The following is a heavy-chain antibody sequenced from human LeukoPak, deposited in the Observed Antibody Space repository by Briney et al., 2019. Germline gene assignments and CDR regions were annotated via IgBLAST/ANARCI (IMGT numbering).Heavy chain of an antibody. CDR3: AKDGWNEGDY. Sequence: PVGSLRLSCAASEFTFSSYAMSWVRQAPGKGLEWVSAISGSGGSTYYADSVKGRFTVSRDNSKNTLYLQMNSLRAEDTAVYYCAKDGWNEGDYWGQGTLVSVSS. CDR2: ISGSGGST. J-gene: IGHJ4*02. CDR1: EFTFSSYA. V-gene: IGHV3-23*01. D-gene: IGHD1-1*01.